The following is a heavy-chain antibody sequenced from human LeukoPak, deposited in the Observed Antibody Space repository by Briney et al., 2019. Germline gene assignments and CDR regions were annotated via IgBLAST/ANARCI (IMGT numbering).Heavy chain of an antibody. CDR3: AREVSGAFDI. Sequence: GGSLRLSCAASGFSFSVFWMHWVRQTPGKGLMWVARIKSDGSTIYADSVQGRFIISRDNAKNTLYLQMNSLRAEDTAVYYCAREVSGAFDIWGQGTMVTVSS. CDR1: GFSFSVFW. V-gene: IGHV3-74*01. D-gene: IGHD1-14*01. J-gene: IGHJ3*02. CDR2: IKSDGST.